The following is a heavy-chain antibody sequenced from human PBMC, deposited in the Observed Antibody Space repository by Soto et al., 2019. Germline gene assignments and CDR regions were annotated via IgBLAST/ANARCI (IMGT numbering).Heavy chain of an antibody. V-gene: IGHV1-3*01. CDR3: ARDTGDGTFDF. J-gene: IGHJ4*02. CDR1: GYTFSSYA. CDR2: INAGYGNT. D-gene: IGHD7-27*01. Sequence: SVKVSCKASGYTFSSYAMHWVRQAPGQRLEWMGWINAGYGNTKSSQKFQDRVTISRDTSASTAYMELTSLRSEDTAVYYCARDTGDGTFDFWGQGTLVTVSS.